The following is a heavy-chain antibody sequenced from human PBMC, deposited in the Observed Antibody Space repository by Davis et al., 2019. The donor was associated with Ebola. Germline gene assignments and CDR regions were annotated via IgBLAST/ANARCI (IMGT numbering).Heavy chain of an antibody. CDR1: GGTFSSYA. D-gene: IGHD3-10*01. Sequence: SEKVSCKASGGTFSSYAISWVRQAPGQGLEWMGRIIPILGIANYAQKFQGRVTITADTSTSTAYMELRSLRSDDTAVYYCAREGMDGSGTPYYYYGMDVWGQGTTVTVSS. CDR2: IIPILGIA. J-gene: IGHJ6*02. V-gene: IGHV1-69*04. CDR3: AREGMDGSGTPYYYYGMDV.